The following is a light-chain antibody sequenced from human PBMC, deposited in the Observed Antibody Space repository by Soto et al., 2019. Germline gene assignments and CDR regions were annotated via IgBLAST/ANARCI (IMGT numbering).Light chain of an antibody. Sequence: DIQMTQSPSTLSASVGDRVTITCRASQSISSWLAWYQQKQGKAPKLLIYKASTLESGVPSRFSGSGSGTEFTLTISSLQPDDFATYDCQQYNSYSTWTFGQGTKVDIK. CDR3: QQYNSYSTWT. CDR1: QSISSW. CDR2: KAS. J-gene: IGKJ1*01. V-gene: IGKV1-5*03.